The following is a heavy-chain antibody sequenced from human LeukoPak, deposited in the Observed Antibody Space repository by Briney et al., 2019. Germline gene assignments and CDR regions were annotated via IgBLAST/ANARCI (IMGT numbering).Heavy chain of an antibody. CDR2: IKQDGSEK. CDR3: AREYSSGWYSYYYYYMDV. J-gene: IGHJ6*03. Sequence: GGSLRLSCAASGFTFSTYWMSWVRQAPGKGLEWVANIKQDGSEKYYVDSGKGRFTISRDNAKNSLYLQMNSLRAEDTAVYYCAREYSSGWYSYYYYYMDVWGKGTTVTVSS. CDR1: GFTFSTYW. D-gene: IGHD6-19*01. V-gene: IGHV3-7*01.